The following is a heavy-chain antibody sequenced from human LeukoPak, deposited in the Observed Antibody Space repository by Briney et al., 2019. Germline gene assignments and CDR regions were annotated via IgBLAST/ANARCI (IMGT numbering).Heavy chain of an antibody. CDR1: GITLSNYV. D-gene: IGHD3-22*01. CDR3: AKRGVVIRVILVGFHKEAYYFDS. V-gene: IGHV3-23*01. Sequence: GGSLRLSCAVPGITLSNYVMSWVRQAPGKGLEWVAGISDSGGRTKYADSVKGRFPNSRDNPKNPRYLKMNSLRAENTAVYFCAKRGVVIRVILVGFHKEAYYFDSWGQGALVTVSS. J-gene: IGHJ4*02. CDR2: ISDSGGRT.